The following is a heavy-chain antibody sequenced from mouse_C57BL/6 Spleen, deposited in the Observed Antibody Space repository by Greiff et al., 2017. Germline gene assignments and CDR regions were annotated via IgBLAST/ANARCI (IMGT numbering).Heavy chain of an antibody. J-gene: IGHJ2*01. Sequence: QVQLQQPGAELVRPGSSVKLSCKASGYTFTSYWMDWVKQRPGQGLEWIGNIYPSDSDTHYNQKFKDKATLTVDKSSSTAYMQLSSLTSEDSAVYYCAREFTTVVASYYFDYWGQGTTLTVSS. CDR3: AREFTTVVASYYFDY. V-gene: IGHV1-61*01. D-gene: IGHD1-1*01. CDR2: IYPSDSDT. CDR1: GYTFTSYW.